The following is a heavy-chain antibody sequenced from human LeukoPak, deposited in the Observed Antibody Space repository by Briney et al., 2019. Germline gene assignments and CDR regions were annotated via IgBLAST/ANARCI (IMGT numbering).Heavy chain of an antibody. CDR3: AKDPMTYSSGSFTPVDY. Sequence: PGRSLRLSCAASRFTFSNYGMHWVRQAPGKGLEWVAIISYDGSNKYYADSVKGRFTISRDNSKTTLYLQMNSLRPEDTAVYYCAKDPMTYSSGSFTPVDYWGQGTLVTVSS. D-gene: IGHD6-19*01. V-gene: IGHV3-30*18. J-gene: IGHJ4*02. CDR1: RFTFSNYG. CDR2: ISYDGSNK.